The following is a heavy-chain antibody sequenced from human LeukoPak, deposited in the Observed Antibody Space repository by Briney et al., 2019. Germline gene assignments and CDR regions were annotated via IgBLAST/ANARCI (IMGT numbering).Heavy chain of an antibody. Sequence: PSETLSLTCTVSGGSISSYYWSWIRQPPRKGLEWIGYIYYSGSTNYNPSLKSRVTISVDTSKNQFSLKLSSVTAADTAVYYCATTTRSWRYFDLWGRGTLVTVSS. V-gene: IGHV4-59*01. J-gene: IGHJ2*01. D-gene: IGHD1-1*01. CDR2: IYYSGST. CDR3: ATTTRSWRYFDL. CDR1: GGSISSYY.